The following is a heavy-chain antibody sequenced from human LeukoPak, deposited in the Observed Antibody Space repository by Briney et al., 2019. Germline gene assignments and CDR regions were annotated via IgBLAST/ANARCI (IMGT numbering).Heavy chain of an antibody. V-gene: IGHV3-21*01. Sequence: PGGSLRLSCAASGFTFSSYSMNWVRQAPGKGLEWVSSISSSSSYIYHADSVKGRFTISRDNAKNSLYLQMNSLRAEDTAVYYCARGDNGYSYGYGDYYGMDVWGQGTTVTVSS. D-gene: IGHD5-18*01. J-gene: IGHJ6*02. CDR2: ISSSSSYI. CDR3: ARGDNGYSYGYGDYYGMDV. CDR1: GFTFSSYS.